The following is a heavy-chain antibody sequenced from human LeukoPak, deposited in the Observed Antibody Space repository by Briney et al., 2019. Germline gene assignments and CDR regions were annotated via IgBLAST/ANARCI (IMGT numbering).Heavy chain of an antibody. Sequence: GGSLRLSCAASGFTFSSYAMSWVRQAPGKGLEWVSAISGSGGSTYYADSVKGRFTISRDNSKNTLYLQMNSLRAEDTAVYYCAKDSDSSGYYYLFDCWGQGTLVTVSS. V-gene: IGHV3-23*01. D-gene: IGHD3-22*01. CDR3: AKDSDSSGYYYLFDC. CDR1: GFTFSSYA. J-gene: IGHJ4*02. CDR2: ISGSGGST.